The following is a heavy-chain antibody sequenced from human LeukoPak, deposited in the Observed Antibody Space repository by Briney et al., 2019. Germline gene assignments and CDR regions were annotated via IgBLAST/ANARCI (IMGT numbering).Heavy chain of an antibody. Sequence: GGSLRLSCAASGFTFSSYAMSWVRQAPGKGLEWVSAISGSGGSTYYADSVKGRFTISRDNSKNTLYLQMNSLRAEDTAVYYCAKGDYCSGGSCYSHYCYGMDVWGQGTTVTVSS. V-gene: IGHV3-23*01. J-gene: IGHJ6*02. CDR1: GFTFSSYA. CDR3: AKGDYCSGGSCYSHYCYGMDV. D-gene: IGHD2-15*01. CDR2: ISGSGGST.